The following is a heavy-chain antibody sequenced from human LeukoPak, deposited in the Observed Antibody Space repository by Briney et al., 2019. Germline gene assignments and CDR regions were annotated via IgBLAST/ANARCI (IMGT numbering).Heavy chain of an antibody. CDR1: GYTFTGYY. Sequence: ASVKVSCKASGYTFTGYYIHWVRQAPGQGLEWMGWINPNSGGTNYAQKFQGRVTMTRDTSISTAYMELSRLRSDDTAVYYCARDRDYYDTPLGAFDIWGQGTMVTVSS. CDR2: INPNSGGT. J-gene: IGHJ3*02. V-gene: IGHV1-2*02. CDR3: ARDRDYYDTPLGAFDI. D-gene: IGHD3-22*01.